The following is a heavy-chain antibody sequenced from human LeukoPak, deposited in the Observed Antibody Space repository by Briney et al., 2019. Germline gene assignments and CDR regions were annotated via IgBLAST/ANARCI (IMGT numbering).Heavy chain of an antibody. D-gene: IGHD6-19*01. CDR1: GATFSSYA. CDR2: IIPIFGTA. J-gene: IGHJ4*02. V-gene: IGHV1-69*13. CDR3: ARDLSGSGWEYYFDY. Sequence: SVKVSCKASGATFSSYAISWVRQAPGQGLEWMGGIIPIFGTANYAQKFQGRVTITADESTSTAYMELSSLRSEDTAVYYCARDLSGSGWEYYFDYWGQGTLVTVSS.